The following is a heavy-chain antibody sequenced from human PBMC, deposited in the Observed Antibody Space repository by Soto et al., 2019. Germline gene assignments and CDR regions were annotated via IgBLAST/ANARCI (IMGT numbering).Heavy chain of an antibody. J-gene: IGHJ6*02. V-gene: IGHV4-39*01. CDR3: ARQRGSYYDYYYYGMDV. CDR2: IYYSGST. Sequence: SETLSLTCTVSGGSISSSSYYWGWIRQPPGKGLEWIGSIYYSGSTYYNPSLKSRVTISVDTSKNQFSLKLSSVTAADTAVYYCARQRGSYYDYYYYGMDVWGQGTTVTSP. D-gene: IGHD1-26*01. CDR1: GGSISSSSYY.